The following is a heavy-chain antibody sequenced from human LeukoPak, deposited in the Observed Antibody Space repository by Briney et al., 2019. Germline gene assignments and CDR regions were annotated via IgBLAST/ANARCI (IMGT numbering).Heavy chain of an antibody. J-gene: IGHJ4*02. CDR3: ARYPPKSFFDY. V-gene: IGHV4-59*08. CDR2: IFYSGST. D-gene: IGHD1-26*01. CDR1: GGSISSYY. Sequence: SETLSLTCTVSGGSISSYYWSWIRQPPGKGLEWIGYIFYSGSTNYNPSLKSRVTISVDTSKNQFSVKLSSVTAADTAVYYCARYPPKSFFDYWGQGTLVTVSS.